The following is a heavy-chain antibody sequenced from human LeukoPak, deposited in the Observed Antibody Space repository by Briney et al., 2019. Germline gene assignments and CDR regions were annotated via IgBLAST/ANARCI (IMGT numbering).Heavy chain of an antibody. J-gene: IGHJ6*03. CDR1: GYTFTSYD. CDR2: MNPNSGNK. CDR3: ARSSKRRYYYYYMDV. Sequence: GASVKVSCKASGYTFTSYDINWVRQATGQGLELMGWMNPNSGNKGYAQNFQGRVTMTRNTSISTAYMELSSLRSEDTAVYYCARSSKRRYYYYYMDVWGKGTTVTVSS. D-gene: IGHD4-11*01. V-gene: IGHV1-8*01.